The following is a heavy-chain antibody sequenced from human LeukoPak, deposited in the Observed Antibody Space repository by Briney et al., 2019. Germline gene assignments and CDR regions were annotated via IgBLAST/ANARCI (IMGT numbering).Heavy chain of an antibody. CDR2: ISAGNGNT. V-gene: IGHV1-3*01. Sequence: ASVKVSCKASGYTFTSYAMHWVRQAPGQRLEWMGWISAGNGNTKYSQKFQGRVTITRDTSASTAYMELSSLRSEDTAVYYCARDAGLTQLLRNDYWGQGTLVTVSS. CDR3: ARDAGLTQLLRNDY. J-gene: IGHJ4*02. CDR1: GYTFTSYA. D-gene: IGHD3-9*01.